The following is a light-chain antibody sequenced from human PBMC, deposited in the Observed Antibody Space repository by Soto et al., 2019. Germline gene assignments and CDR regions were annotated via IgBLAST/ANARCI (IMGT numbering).Light chain of an antibody. CDR3: SSYTSSSTLV. J-gene: IGLJ2*01. CDR1: SSDVGGYNY. CDR2: DVD. V-gene: IGLV2-14*03. Sequence: QSALTQPASVSGSPGQSITISCTGTSSDVGGYNYVSWYQQHPGKAPKLMIYDVDSWPSGVSNRFSGSKSGNTASLTISGLQSEDEADYYCSSYTSSSTLVFGGGTKLTVL.